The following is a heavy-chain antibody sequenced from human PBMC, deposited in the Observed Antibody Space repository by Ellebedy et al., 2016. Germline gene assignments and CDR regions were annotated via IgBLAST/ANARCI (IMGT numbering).Heavy chain of an antibody. CDR1: GVSITISRDY. CDR2: LYYIGYVNYSERT. CDR3: GRGTSNGDVRL. D-gene: IGHD4-17*01. J-gene: IGHJ4*02. Sequence: SETLSLTXTVSGVSITISRDYWSWVRQSPGKGLEWIGYLYYIGYVNYSERTNYNPSLRSRVTISVDMPANQLSLKLRSVTVADTAFYYCGRGTSNGDVRLWGQGTLVSVSA. V-gene: IGHV4-61*05.